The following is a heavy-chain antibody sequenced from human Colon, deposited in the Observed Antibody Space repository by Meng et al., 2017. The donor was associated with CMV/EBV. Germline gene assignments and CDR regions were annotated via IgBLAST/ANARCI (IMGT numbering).Heavy chain of an antibody. CDR2: INSDNGDT. D-gene: IGHD6-13*01. J-gene: IGHJ4*02. CDR1: GYTFIRNA. Sequence: QVQLVQSGAEVKKPGASVRVSCKASGYTFIRNAIHWVRQAPGQRLEWMGWINSDNGDTKYSQQFHGRVTITRDTSATTAYMELSSLKSEDTAIYYCAREVEGSSSRYIDYWGQGTLVTVSS. V-gene: IGHV1-3*04. CDR3: AREVEGSSSRYIDY.